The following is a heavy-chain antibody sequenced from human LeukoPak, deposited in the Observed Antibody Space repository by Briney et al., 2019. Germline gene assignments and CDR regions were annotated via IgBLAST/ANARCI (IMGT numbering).Heavy chain of an antibody. Sequence: GGSLRLSCAASGFTFSSYAMTWVRQAPGKGLEWVSSISRSGGTTFYAESVKGRFTISRDNSKNTLYLQMNSLRAEDTAVYYCAKPSSEWELRPFDYWGQGTLVTVSS. V-gene: IGHV3-23*01. D-gene: IGHD1-26*01. CDR2: ISRSGGTT. CDR3: AKPSSEWELRPFDY. J-gene: IGHJ4*02. CDR1: GFTFSSYA.